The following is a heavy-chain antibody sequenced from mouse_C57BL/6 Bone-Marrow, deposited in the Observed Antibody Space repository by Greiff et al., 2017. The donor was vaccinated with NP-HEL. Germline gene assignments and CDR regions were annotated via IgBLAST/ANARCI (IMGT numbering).Heavy chain of an antibody. CDR2: FYPGSGSI. Sequence: QVQLQQSGAELVKPGASVKLSCKASGYTFTEYTIHWVKQRSGQGLEWIGWFYPGSGSIKYNEKFKSKATLTVDTSSSTAYMQLSSLTSEDSAVYYCALNGLAWFAYWGQGTLVTVSA. J-gene: IGHJ3*01. CDR1: GYTFTEYT. V-gene: IGHV1-62-2*01. CDR3: ALNGLAWFAY.